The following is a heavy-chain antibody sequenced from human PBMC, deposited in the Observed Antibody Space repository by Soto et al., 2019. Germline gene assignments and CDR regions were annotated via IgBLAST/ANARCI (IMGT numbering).Heavy chain of an antibody. CDR1: GYTFTSYA. V-gene: IGHV1-8*01. D-gene: IGHD1-26*01. J-gene: IGHJ4*02. Sequence: QVQLVQSGAEVKKPGASVKVSCKASGYTFTSYAINWVRQATGQGLEWMGWMNPNSGNTGYAQKFQGRVTMTRKTSISTAYMELSSLRSDDTAVYFCARSTRYYDIDYWGQGALVTVSS. CDR3: ARSTRYYDIDY. CDR2: MNPNSGNT.